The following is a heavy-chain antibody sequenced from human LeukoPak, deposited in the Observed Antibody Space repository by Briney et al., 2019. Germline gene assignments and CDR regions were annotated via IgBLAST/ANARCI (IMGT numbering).Heavy chain of an antibody. CDR1: GFTFSDYY. CDR3: ARKRYLAAAGDY. CDR2: ISYSGSTI. Sequence: GGSLRLSCAVSGFTFSDYYMSWIRQAPGKGLEWVSYISYSGSTIYYADSVKGRFTISRDNAKNSLFLQMNSLRAEDTAVYYCARKRYLAAAGDYWGQGTLVTVSS. J-gene: IGHJ4*02. D-gene: IGHD6-25*01. V-gene: IGHV3-11*04.